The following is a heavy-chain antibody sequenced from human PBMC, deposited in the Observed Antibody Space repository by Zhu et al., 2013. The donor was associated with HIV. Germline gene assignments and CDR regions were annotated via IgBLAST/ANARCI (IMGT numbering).Heavy chain of an antibody. CDR3: ARVQRCYAQNRLYYNYYMDV. J-gene: IGHJ6*03. CDR1: GYTFSSYG. D-gene: IGHD3-16*01. V-gene: IGHV1-18*01. Sequence: QVQLVQSGAEVKKPGASVKVSCKASGYTFSSYGISWVRQAPGQGLEWMGWISGYNDNTNYAQKLQGRVTMTTDTSTSTAYMELRSLRSDDTAVYYCARVQRCYAQNRLYYNYYMDVWGKGTTVIVS. CDR2: ISGYNDNT.